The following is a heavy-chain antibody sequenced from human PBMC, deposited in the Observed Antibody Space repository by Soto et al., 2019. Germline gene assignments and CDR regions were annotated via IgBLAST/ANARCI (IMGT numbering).Heavy chain of an antibody. J-gene: IGHJ6*02. CDR2: IWYDGSNK. CDR3: AKCGSGCYYSV. CDR1: GCTFSSYG. Sequence: VGSLILSWAASGCTFSSYGMHWVRQAPGKGLEWVAVIWYDGSNKYYADSVKGRFTISRDNSKNTLYLQMNNLSADDTAVYYCAKCGSGCYYSVWGQGATVTLS. V-gene: IGHV3-33*06. D-gene: IGHD3-10*01.